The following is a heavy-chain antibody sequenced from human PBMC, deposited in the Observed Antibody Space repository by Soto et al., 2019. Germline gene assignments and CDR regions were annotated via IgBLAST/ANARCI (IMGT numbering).Heavy chain of an antibody. CDR3: ARESDDYINS. V-gene: IGHV3-33*01. CDR2: IWYDGSNK. CDR1: GFTFSSCG. D-gene: IGHD2-21*01. J-gene: IGHJ4*02. Sequence: QVQLVESGGGVVQPGRSLRLSCAASGFTFSSCGMHWVRQAPGKGLEWVAVIWYDGSNKYYADSVKGRFTISRDNSKNTLYLQMNSLRAEDTAVYYCARESDDYINSWGQGTLVTVSS.